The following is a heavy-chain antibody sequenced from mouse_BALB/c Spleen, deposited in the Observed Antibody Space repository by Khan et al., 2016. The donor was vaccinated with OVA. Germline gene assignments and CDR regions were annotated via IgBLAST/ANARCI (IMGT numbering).Heavy chain of an antibody. D-gene: IGHD2-14*01. CDR2: ISSDSNTI. CDR1: GFTFTSYG. CDR3: ATADSAGYDFDD. V-gene: IGHV5-17*02. Sequence: VQLKQSGGGLVQSGGSRKLSCAASGFTFTSYGMHWIRQAPEKGLEWVAYISSDSNTIYSADTVKGRFTISRDNPKNTLFLQMTSLRSGDTAMYFCATADSAGYDFDDGSQGTTLTVYS. J-gene: IGHJ2*01.